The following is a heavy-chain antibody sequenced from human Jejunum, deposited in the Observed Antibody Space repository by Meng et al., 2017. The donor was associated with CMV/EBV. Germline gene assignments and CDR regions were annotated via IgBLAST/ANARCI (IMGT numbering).Heavy chain of an antibody. V-gene: IGHV3-48*03. J-gene: IGHJ3*02. D-gene: IGHD2-2*02. CDR3: ARDDCSSTSCYSKNVFDI. Sequence: LSSYEVKWVRQATGRGLEWVSYIGTGGGTMSYADSVKGRFTISRDNAKNSLYLQMDSLRAEDTAVYYCARDDCSSTSCYSKNVFDIWGQGTMVTVSS. CDR2: IGTGGGTM. CDR1: LSSYE.